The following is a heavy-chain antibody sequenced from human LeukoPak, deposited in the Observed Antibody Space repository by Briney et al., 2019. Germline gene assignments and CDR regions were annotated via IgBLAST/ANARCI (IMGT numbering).Heavy chain of an antibody. CDR2: IKSDERSA. CDR1: GFTTTNHW. J-gene: IGHJ4*02. Sequence: GGSLRLSCAASGFTTTNHWMYWVRQAPGRGLVWVLRIKSDERSAAYADSVKGRFTISRDNAKNTLYLQMNSLRAEDTAVYYCATVFKGSSLQDYWGQGTLVTVSS. CDR3: ATVFKGSSLQDY. D-gene: IGHD1-26*01. V-gene: IGHV3-74*03.